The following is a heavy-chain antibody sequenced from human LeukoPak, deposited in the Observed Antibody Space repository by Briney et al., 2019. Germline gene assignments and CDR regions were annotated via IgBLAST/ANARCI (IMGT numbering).Heavy chain of an antibody. D-gene: IGHD3-22*01. CDR2: ISGSGGST. CDR1: GFTFSSYA. Sequence: GGSLRLSCAASGFTFSSYAMSWVRQAPGKGLEWVSAISGSGGSTYYADSVKGRFTISRDNSKNTLYLQMNSLRAEDTAVYYCARLYDSSGYYYDRFDYWGQGTLVTVSS. J-gene: IGHJ4*02. CDR3: ARLYDSSGYYYDRFDY. V-gene: IGHV3-23*01.